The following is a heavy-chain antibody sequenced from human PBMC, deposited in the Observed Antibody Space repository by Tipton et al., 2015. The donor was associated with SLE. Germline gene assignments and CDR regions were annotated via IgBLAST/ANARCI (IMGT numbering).Heavy chain of an antibody. V-gene: IGHV3-30-3*01. D-gene: IGHD2-2*01. Sequence: SLRLSCAASGFTFSSYAMHWVRQAPGKGLEWVAVISYDGSNKYYADSVKGRFTISRDNAKNSLYLQMNSLRAEDTAVYYCARDLHYAHCSSTSCPIDYWGQGTLVTVSS. CDR1: GFTFSSYA. CDR3: ARDLHYAHCSSTSCPIDY. J-gene: IGHJ4*02. CDR2: ISYDGSNK.